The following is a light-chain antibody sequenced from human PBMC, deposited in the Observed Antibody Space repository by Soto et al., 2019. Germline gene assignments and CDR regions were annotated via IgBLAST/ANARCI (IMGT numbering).Light chain of an antibody. Sequence: EIVMTQSPATLSVSPGERATLSCRASQSVISNLAWYQQKPAREARRLLYDASSSATGVIGGLSGSGSATKFTIPISSLQSEDFAVYYCQQYNSWPPLTFGGGTKVDIK. CDR2: DAS. J-gene: IGKJ4*01. CDR1: QSVISN. CDR3: QQYNSWPPLT. V-gene: IGKV3-15*01.